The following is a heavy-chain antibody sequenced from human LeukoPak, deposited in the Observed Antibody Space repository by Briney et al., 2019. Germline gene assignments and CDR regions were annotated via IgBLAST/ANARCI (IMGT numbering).Heavy chain of an antibody. Sequence: GGSLRLSCAASGFTFSSYAMHWVRQAPGKGLEWVAVISYDGSNKYYADSVKGRFTISRDNSKNTLYLQMNRLRAEDTAVYYCAISYGSGSYNYYGMDVWGQGTTVTVSS. D-gene: IGHD3-10*01. CDR1: GFTFSSYA. CDR3: AISYGSGSYNYYGMDV. J-gene: IGHJ6*02. CDR2: ISYDGSNK. V-gene: IGHV3-30-3*01.